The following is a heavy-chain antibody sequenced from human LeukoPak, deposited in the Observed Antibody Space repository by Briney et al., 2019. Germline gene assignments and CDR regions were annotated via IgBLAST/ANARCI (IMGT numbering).Heavy chain of an antibody. CDR3: AKDLPQLRYFDWLLYGDAFDI. V-gene: IGHV3-30*18. CDR2: ISYDGSNK. CDR1: GFTFSSYG. D-gene: IGHD3-9*01. Sequence: GGSLRLSCAASGFTFSSYGMHWVRQAPGKGLEWVAVISYDGSNKYYADSVKGRFTISRDNSKNTLYLQMNSLRAEDTAVYYCAKDLPQLRYFDWLLYGDAFDIWGQGTMVTVSS. J-gene: IGHJ3*02.